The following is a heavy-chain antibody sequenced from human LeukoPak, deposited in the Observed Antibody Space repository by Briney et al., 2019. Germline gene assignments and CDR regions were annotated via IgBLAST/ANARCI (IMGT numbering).Heavy chain of an antibody. CDR2: ISAYNGNT. D-gene: IGHD5-24*01. Sequence: ASVKVSCEASGYTFTSYGISWVRQAPGQGLEWMGWISAYNGNTNYAQKLQGRVTMTTDTSTSTAYMELRSLRSDDTAVYYCARVGGLGRRDGNNDYWGQGTLVTVSS. CDR3: ARVGGLGRRDGNNDY. CDR1: GYTFTSYG. V-gene: IGHV1-18*01. J-gene: IGHJ4*02.